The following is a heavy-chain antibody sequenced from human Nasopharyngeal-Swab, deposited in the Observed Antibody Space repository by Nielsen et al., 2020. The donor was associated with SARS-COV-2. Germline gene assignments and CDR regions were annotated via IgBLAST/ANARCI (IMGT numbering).Heavy chain of an antibody. D-gene: IGHD6-13*01. CDR1: GFTFNSYW. CDR2: VNTDGTSA. Sequence: GESLKISCATSGFTFNSYWMHWVRQAPGQGLVWVSRVNTDGTSANYADSVRGRFTVSRDNAKDTLYLQLNSLRAEDTAVYYCARDQTYSSSWYTKYFQHWGQGTLVTVSS. J-gene: IGHJ1*01. V-gene: IGHV3-74*01. CDR3: ARDQTYSSSWYTKYFQH.